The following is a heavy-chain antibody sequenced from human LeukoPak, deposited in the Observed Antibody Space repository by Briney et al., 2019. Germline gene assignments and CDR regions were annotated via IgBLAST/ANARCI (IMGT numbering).Heavy chain of an antibody. V-gene: IGHV3-48*03. J-gene: IGHJ6*02. CDR3: ARGGEEYYYYYSMDV. CDR1: EFTFSSYE. Sequence: GGSLRLSCAASEFTFSSYEMNWVRQAPGKGLEWVSYISSSGSTIYYADSVKGRFTISRDNAKNSLYLQMNSLRAEDTAVYYCARGGEEYYYYYSMDVWGQGTTVTVSS. CDR2: ISSSGSTI. D-gene: IGHD3-16*01.